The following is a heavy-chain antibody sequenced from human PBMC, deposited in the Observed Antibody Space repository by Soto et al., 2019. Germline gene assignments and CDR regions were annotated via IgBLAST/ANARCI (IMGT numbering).Heavy chain of an antibody. CDR1: GFTFSSYG. J-gene: IGHJ6*02. D-gene: IGHD4-17*01. CDR3: AKILMTAVTRSPMDV. V-gene: IGHV3-30*18. CDR2: ISYDGSNK. Sequence: QVQLVESGGGVVQPGRSLRLSCAASGFTFSSYGMHWVRQAPGKGLEWVAVISYDGSNKYYADSVKGRFTISRDKSKNTLYLQMNSLRAEDTAVYYCAKILMTAVTRSPMDVWGQGTTVTVSS.